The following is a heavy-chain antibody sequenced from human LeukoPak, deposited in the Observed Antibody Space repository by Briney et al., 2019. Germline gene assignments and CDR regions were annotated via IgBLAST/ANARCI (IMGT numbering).Heavy chain of an antibody. D-gene: IGHD6-13*01. CDR2: IYSGGST. Sequence: PRGSLRLSCAASGFTVSSNFVAWVRQAPGKGLEWVSVIYSGGSTYYADSVKGRFTISRDNSKNTLYLQMNSLRAEDAAVYYCANRDPSSWYVCWGQGTLVTVSS. J-gene: IGHJ5*01. V-gene: IGHV3-53*01. CDR3: ANRDPSSWYVC. CDR1: GFTVSSNF.